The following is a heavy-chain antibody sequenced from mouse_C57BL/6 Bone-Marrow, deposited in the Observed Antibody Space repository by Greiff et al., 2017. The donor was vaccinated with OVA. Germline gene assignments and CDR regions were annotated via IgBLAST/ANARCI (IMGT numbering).Heavy chain of an antibody. D-gene: IGHD1-1*01. CDR1: GFTIKNSY. V-gene: IGHV14-3*01. Sequence: EVQLQQSVAELVRPGASVKLSCTASGFTIKNSYMHWVKQRPEQGLEWIGKIVPATGTTNYAPKLQGKATITVAKSSTTAYMQLINRTSEDTAIDYSARYYGSSYGWYFDVWGTGTTRTVSS. CDR2: IVPATGTT. CDR3: ARYYGSSYGWYFDV. J-gene: IGHJ1*03.